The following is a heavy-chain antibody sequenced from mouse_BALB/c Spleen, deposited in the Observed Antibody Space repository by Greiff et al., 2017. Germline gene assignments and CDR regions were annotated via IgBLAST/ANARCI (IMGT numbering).Heavy chain of an antibody. D-gene: IGHD1-1*01. CDR2: ISYSGST. CDR3: ARSPFYYGSSYWYFDV. CDR1: GDSITSGY. J-gene: IGHJ1*01. Sequence: EVKVVESGPSLVKPSQTLSLTCSVTGDSITSGYWNWIRKFPGNKLEYMGYISYSGSTYYNPSLKSRISITRDTSKNQYYLQLNSVTTEDTATYYCARSPFYYGSSYWYFDVWGAGTTVTVSS. V-gene: IGHV3-8*02.